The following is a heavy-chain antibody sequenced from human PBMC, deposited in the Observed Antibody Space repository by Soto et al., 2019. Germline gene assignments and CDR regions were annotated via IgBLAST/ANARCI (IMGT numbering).Heavy chain of an antibody. V-gene: IGHV3-23*01. CDR2: IGGSGRTT. D-gene: IGHD3-22*01. CDR1: AFTFNNYA. CDR3: AKSCYSDSSGDFYDY. J-gene: IGHJ4*02. Sequence: PGGSLRLSCAASAFTFNNYAMSWVRQAPGKGLEWVSGIGGSGRTTYYADSVKGRFTISRDNSNNTLFLQMNSLRAEDTAVYYCAKSCYSDSSGDFYDYWGQGTLVTVSS.